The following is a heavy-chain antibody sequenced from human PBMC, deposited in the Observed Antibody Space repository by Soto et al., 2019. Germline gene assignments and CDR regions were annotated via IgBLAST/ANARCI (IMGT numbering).Heavy chain of an antibody. CDR3: ARVPVTTVGWFDP. D-gene: IGHD4-17*01. CDR1: GYTFTYRY. J-gene: IGHJ5*02. CDR2: ITPFNGNT. V-gene: IGHV1-45*02. Sequence: ASVKVSCKASGYTFTYRYLHWVRQAPGQALEWMGWITPFNGNTNYAQKFQGRVTITADKSTSTAYMELSSLRSEDTAVYYCARVPVTTVGWFDPWGQGTLVTVSS.